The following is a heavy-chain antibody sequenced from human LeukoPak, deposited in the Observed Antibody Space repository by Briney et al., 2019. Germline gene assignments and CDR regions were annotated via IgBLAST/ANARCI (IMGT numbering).Heavy chain of an antibody. CDR3: AKGSESTMMLLANPNWFDP. CDR2: ISGSGGST. CDR1: GFTFSSYA. V-gene: IGHV3-23*01. Sequence: GGSLRLSCAASGFTFSSYAMSWVRQAPGKGLEWVSAISGSGGSTYYADSVKGRFTISSDKSKNTLYRQMNSLRAEDTAVYYCAKGSESTMMLLANPNWFDPWGQGTLVTVSS. D-gene: IGHD3-22*01. J-gene: IGHJ5*02.